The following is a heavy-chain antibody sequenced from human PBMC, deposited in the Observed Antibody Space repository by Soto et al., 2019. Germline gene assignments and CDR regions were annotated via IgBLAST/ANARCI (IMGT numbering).Heavy chain of an antibody. Sequence: ASVKVSCKASGYTFTGYYMHWVRQAPGQGLEWMGWINPNSGGTNYAQKFQGWVTMTRDTSISTAYMELSRLRSDDTAVYYCASTLDYYDSSGFGYWGQGTLVTVSS. V-gene: IGHV1-2*04. D-gene: IGHD3-22*01. CDR1: GYTFTGYY. CDR2: INPNSGGT. CDR3: ASTLDYYDSSGFGY. J-gene: IGHJ4*02.